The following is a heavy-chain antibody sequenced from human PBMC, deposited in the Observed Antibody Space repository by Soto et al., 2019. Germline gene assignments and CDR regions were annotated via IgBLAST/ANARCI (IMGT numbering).Heavy chain of an antibody. CDR3: ARQEGHWYFDL. V-gene: IGHV4-39*01. CDR1: GGSISSSSYY. CDR2: IYYSGNT. Sequence: QLQLQESGPGLVKPSETLSLTCTVSGGSISSSSYYWGWIRQPPGKGLEWIGSIYYSGNTYYNPSLRSRVTLSVDTSKDPFPLKLRSVTAADTAVYYCARQEGHWYFDLWGRGTLVTVSS. J-gene: IGHJ2*01.